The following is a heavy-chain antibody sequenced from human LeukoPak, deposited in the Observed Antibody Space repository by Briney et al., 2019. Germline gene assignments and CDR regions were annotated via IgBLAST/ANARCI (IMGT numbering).Heavy chain of an antibody. V-gene: IGHV3-30-3*01. J-gene: IGHJ4*02. D-gene: IGHD3-10*01. CDR2: ISYDGSNK. Sequence: GGSLRLSCAVSGFTFSSYAMHWVRQAPGKGLEWVAVISYDGSNKYYADSVKGRFTISRDNSNNTLYLQMNSLRAEDTAVYYCARGLQSGTQRGYDYWGQGTLVTVSS. CDR1: GFTFSSYA. CDR3: ARGLQSGTQRGYDY.